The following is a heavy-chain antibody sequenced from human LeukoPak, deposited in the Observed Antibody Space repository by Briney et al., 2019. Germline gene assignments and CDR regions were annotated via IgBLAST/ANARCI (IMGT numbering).Heavy chain of an antibody. CDR2: INSDGSST. J-gene: IGHJ3*02. CDR1: GFTFSRYW. V-gene: IGHV3-74*01. Sequence: VGSLRLSCAASGFTFSRYWMHWVRQAPGKGLVWVSRINSDGSSTTYAVSVKGRFTISRDNAKNTLYLHMNGLRADDTAVYYCVYGGNSTSFDIWGEGTIVTVSS. D-gene: IGHD4-23*01. CDR3: VYGGNSTSFDI.